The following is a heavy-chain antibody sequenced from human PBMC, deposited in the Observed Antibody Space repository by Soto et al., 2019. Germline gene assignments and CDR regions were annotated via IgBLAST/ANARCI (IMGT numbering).Heavy chain of an antibody. Sequence: SETLCLTCAVYGGSFSGYYWSWIRQPPGKGLEWIGEINHSGSTNYNPSLKSRVTISVDTSKNQFSLKLSSVTAADTAVYYCARGPRYNWNYRGAGFDYWGQGTLVTVSS. J-gene: IGHJ4*02. CDR2: INHSGST. CDR1: GGSFSGYY. D-gene: IGHD1-7*01. CDR3: ARGPRYNWNYRGAGFDY. V-gene: IGHV4-34*01.